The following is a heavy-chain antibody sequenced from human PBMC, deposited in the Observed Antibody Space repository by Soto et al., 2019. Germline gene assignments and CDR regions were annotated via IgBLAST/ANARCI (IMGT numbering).Heavy chain of an antibody. V-gene: IGHV4-38-2*01. CDR2: IYHSGST. D-gene: IGHD1-7*01. CDR3: ARGSRGGYNWNYNWFDP. Sequence: SETLSLTCAVSGFSISSGYFWGWIRQPPGKGPEWIGYIYHSGSTYYNPSLKSRVTISVDRSKNQFSLKLSSVTAADTAVYYCARGSRGGYNWNYNWFDPWGQGTLVTVSS. J-gene: IGHJ5*02. CDR1: GFSISSGYF.